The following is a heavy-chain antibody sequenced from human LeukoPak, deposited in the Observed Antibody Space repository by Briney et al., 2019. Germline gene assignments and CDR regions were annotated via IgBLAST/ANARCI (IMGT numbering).Heavy chain of an antibody. CDR3: ARGWRFGEQGFDY. CDR2: IRYDGSNK. J-gene: IGHJ4*02. Sequence: GGSLRLSCAASGFTFSSYGMHWVRQAPGKGLEWVAFIRYDGSNKYYADSVKGRFTISRDNSKNTLYLQMNSLRSEDTAVYYCARGWRFGEQGFDYWGQGTLVTVSS. V-gene: IGHV3-30*02. CDR1: GFTFSSYG. D-gene: IGHD3-10*01.